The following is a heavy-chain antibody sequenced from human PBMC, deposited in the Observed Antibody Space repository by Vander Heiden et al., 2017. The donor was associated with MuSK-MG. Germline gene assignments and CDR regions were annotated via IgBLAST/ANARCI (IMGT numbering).Heavy chain of an antibody. V-gene: IGHV3-23*01. D-gene: IGHD4-17*01. J-gene: IGHJ4*02. CDR2: ISGSGGVT. Sequence: EVQMLASGGGLVQSGRSLRLPCVVPGFPFSTYAMNWVRQAPGKGLEWVSSISGSGGVTYYADSVKGRFTISRDNSKKTLYLQMNSLGAEDTAIYFCAKAMTTVISPADYWGQGTLVSVSS. CDR3: AKAMTTVISPADY. CDR1: GFPFSTYA.